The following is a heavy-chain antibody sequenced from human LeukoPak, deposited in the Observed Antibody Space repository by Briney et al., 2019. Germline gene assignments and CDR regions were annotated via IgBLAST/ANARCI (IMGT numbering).Heavy chain of an antibody. CDR3: ARFYYYDSSGYHYYYYYMDV. CDR2: ISGDGGST. D-gene: IGHD3-22*01. J-gene: IGHJ6*03. Sequence: GGSLRLSCAASGFTFDDYAMHWVRQAPGKGLEWVSLISGDGGSTYYADSVKGRFTISRDNGKNSLYLQMNSLRAEDTAVYYCARFYYYDSSGYHYYYYYMDVWGKGTTVTVSS. V-gene: IGHV3-43*02. CDR1: GFTFDDYA.